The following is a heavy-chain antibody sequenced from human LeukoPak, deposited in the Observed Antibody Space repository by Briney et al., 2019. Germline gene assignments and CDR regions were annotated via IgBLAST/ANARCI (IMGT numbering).Heavy chain of an antibody. CDR3: ARAQQQPRQYYYGMDV. CDR1: GYAFTSYA. V-gene: IGHV1-3*01. J-gene: IGHJ6*02. Sequence: ASVKVSCKASGYAFTSYAMHWVRQAPGQRLEWMGWINAGNGNTKYSQKSQGRVTITRDTSASTAYMELSSLRSEDTAVYYCARAQQQPRQYYYGMDVWGQGTTVTVSS. CDR2: INAGNGNT. D-gene: IGHD6-13*01.